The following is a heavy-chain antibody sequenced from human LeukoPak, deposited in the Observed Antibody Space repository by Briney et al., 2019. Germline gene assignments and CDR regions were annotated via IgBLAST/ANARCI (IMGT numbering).Heavy chain of an antibody. D-gene: IGHD3-22*01. CDR3: TRGRDDSSGYYPYYFDY. CDR2: IRSKAYGGTT. V-gene: IGHV3-49*04. Sequence: GGSLRLSCTASGFTFGDYAMSWVRQAPGKGPEWVGFIRSKAYGGTTEYAASVKGRFTISRDDSKSIAYLQMNSLKTEDTAVYYCTRGRDDSSGYYPYYFDYWGQGTLVTVSS. J-gene: IGHJ4*02. CDR1: GFTFGDYA.